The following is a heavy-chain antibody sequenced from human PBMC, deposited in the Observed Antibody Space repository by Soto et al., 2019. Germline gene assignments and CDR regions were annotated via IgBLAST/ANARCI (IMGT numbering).Heavy chain of an antibody. CDR3: VIEGAGFGH. Sequence: EVQLVESGGGLVQPWGSVRLSCEGSGFTFSVSSMHWVRQAPGKGLKWLGRIRSKANNNATIYRESVRGRFIISRDDSQDTMFLQMSSLRTEDTAMYYCVIEGAGFGHWGQGTLVTVSS. CDR2: IRSKANNNAT. D-gene: IGHD1-26*01. J-gene: IGHJ4*02. CDR1: GFTFSVSS. V-gene: IGHV3-73*01.